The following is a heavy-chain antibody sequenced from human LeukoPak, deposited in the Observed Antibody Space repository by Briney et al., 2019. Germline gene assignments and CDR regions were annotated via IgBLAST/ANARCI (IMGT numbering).Heavy chain of an antibody. CDR1: GGSISSGSYY. CDR2: IYTSGST. V-gene: IGHV4-61*02. D-gene: IGHD3-10*01. Sequence: PSQTLSLTCTVSGGSISSGSYYWSWIRQPAGKGLEWIGRIYTSGSTNYNPSLKSRVTMSVDTSKNQFSLKLSSVTAADTAVYYCAGEAAYYYGSGSYLWGQGTLVTVSS. CDR3: AGEAAYYYGSGSYL. J-gene: IGHJ4*02.